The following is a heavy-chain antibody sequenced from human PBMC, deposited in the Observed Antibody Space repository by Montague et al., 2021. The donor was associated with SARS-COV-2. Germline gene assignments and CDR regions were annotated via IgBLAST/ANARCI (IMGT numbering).Heavy chain of an antibody. CDR3: TRGIDSYKTGY. Sequence: SETLSLTCTVSDGPVISTYPHWHWVRQSPGRGLEWIGGYLFHIDTADYNASLRSRVTISVDTSKNQFSLKLTSVTAADTAVYYCTRGIDSYKTGYWGQGIRVTVSS. V-gene: IGHV4-61*01. J-gene: IGHJ4*02. CDR1: DGPVISTYPH. D-gene: IGHD6-13*01. CDR2: LFHIDTA.